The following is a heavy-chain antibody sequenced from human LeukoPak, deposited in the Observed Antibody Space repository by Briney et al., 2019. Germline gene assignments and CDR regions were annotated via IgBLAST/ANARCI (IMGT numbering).Heavy chain of an antibody. Sequence: GGSLRLSRAASGFTFSNYGMNWVRQAPGKGLEWVSYISSSSSYIYYADSVKGRFTISRDNAKNSLYLQMNSLRAEDTAVYYCARVDAFDLWGQGTMVTVSS. V-gene: IGHV3-21*01. CDR2: ISSSSSYI. CDR1: GFTFSNYG. J-gene: IGHJ3*01. CDR3: ARVDAFDL.